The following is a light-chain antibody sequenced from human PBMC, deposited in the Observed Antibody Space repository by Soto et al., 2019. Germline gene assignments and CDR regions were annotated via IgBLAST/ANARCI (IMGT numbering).Light chain of an antibody. V-gene: IGKV3-20*01. Sequence: ELVLTQSPGTLSMSPGERATLSCTARRTVDSTYLAWYQQKPGQAPRLLIYAVSDRATGTPDRFSGSGSGTDFTLTISRLEPEDFAVYYCQQYGSSPRTFGQGTKGDIK. CDR3: QQYGSSPRT. CDR2: AVS. J-gene: IGKJ1*01. CDR1: RTVDSTY.